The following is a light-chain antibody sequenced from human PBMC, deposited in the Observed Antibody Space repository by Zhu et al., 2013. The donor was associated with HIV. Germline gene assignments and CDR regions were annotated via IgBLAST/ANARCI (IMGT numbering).Light chain of an antibody. V-gene: IGKV3-11*01. CDR1: QSISNY. Sequence: ETVLTQSPGTLSLSPGERATLSCRASQSISNYLAWYQQKPGQAPRLLIYEASNRATGIPARFSGSGSGTDFTLTISSLEPEDFAVYYCQQRSNWPPHFGQGTKLEIK. CDR3: QQRSNWPPH. CDR2: EAS. J-gene: IGKJ2*01.